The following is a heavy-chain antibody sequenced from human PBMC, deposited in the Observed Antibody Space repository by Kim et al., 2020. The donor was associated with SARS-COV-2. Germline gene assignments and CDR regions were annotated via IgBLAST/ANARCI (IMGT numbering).Heavy chain of an antibody. CDR3: ARQAAPDY. Sequence: SGGTNYNPSLKSRVTISVDTSKNQFSLKLTSVTAADTALYYCARQAAPDYWGQGTLVTVSS. V-gene: IGHV4-61*07. CDR2: SGGT. J-gene: IGHJ4*02. D-gene: IGHD6-13*01.